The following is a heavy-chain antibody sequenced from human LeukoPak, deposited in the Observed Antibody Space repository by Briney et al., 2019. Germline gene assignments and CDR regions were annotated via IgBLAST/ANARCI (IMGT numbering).Heavy chain of an antibody. J-gene: IGHJ3*02. CDR1: GYTFTGYY. V-gene: IGHV1-2*02. D-gene: IGHD5-18*01. CDR2: INPNSGGT. CDR3: ARDKASGYSYGEPLDAFDI. Sequence: ASVKVSCKASGYTFTGYYMHWVRQAPGQGLEWMGWINPNSGGTNYAQKFQGMVTMIRDTSISTAYMELSRLRSDDTAVYYCARDKASGYSYGEPLDAFDIWGQGTMVTVSS.